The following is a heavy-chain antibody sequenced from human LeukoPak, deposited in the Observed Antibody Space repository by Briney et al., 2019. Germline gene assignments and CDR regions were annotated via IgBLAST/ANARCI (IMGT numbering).Heavy chain of an antibody. Sequence: GGSLRLSCAASGFTFSTYNMNWVRQAPGKGLEWISYINADSSTIQYADSVRGRFTTSRDNAKNSLYLQMNSLRAEDTAVYYCARVGYYDFWSGYLWFDPWGQGTLVTVSS. CDR1: GFTFSTYN. CDR3: ARVGYYDFWSGYLWFDP. CDR2: INADSSTI. J-gene: IGHJ5*02. D-gene: IGHD3-3*01. V-gene: IGHV3-48*01.